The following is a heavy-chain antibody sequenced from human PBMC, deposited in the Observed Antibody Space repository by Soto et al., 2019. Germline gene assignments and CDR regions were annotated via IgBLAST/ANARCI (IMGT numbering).Heavy chain of an antibody. D-gene: IGHD2-2*01. CDR2: IIPIFGTA. V-gene: IGHV1-69*13. J-gene: IGHJ3*02. CDR3: ARGGVGDIVVVPAANEDAFDI. CDR1: GGTFSSYA. Sequence: GASVKVSCKASGGTFSSYAISWVRQAPGQGLEWMGGIIPIFGTANYAQKFQGRVTITADESTSTAYMELSSLRSEDTAVYYCARGGVGDIVVVPAANEDAFDIWGQGTMVTVSS.